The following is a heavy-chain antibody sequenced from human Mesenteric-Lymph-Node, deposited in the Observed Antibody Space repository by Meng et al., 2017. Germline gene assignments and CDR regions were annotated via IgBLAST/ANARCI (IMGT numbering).Heavy chain of an antibody. Sequence: QLQLQESGPGLVKPSETLSLTGTASGGSISSSTYYWGWIRQPPGKGLEWIGSIYYSGRTYYNPSLKGRVTMSVDTSKNQFSLKLSSVTAADTAVYYCARLWFGERPPDYWGQGTLVTVSS. CDR1: GGSISSSTYY. CDR3: ARLWFGERPPDY. J-gene: IGHJ4*02. CDR2: IYYSGRT. D-gene: IGHD3-10*01. V-gene: IGHV4-39*01.